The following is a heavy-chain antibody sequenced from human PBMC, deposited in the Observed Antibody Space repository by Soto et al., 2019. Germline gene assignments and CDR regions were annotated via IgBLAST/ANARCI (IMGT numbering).Heavy chain of an antibody. Sequence: GGSLRLSCAASGFTFSSYAMHWVRQAPGKGLEWVAVISYDGSNKYYVDSVKGRFTISRDNSKNTLYLQMNSLRAEDTAVYYGARSSSGGSDMDVWGQGTTVTVSS. CDR1: GFTFSSYA. CDR2: ISYDGSNK. V-gene: IGHV3-30-3*01. D-gene: IGHD2-15*01. J-gene: IGHJ6*02. CDR3: ARSSSGGSDMDV.